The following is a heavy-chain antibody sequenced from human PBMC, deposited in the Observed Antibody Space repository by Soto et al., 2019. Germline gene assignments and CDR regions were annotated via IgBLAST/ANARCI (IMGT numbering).Heavy chain of an antibody. CDR1: GGTFSSYA. D-gene: IGHD2-21*02. CDR3: ARSIVVVTALDY. J-gene: IGHJ4*02. Sequence: SVKVSCKASGGTFSSYAISWVRQAPGQGLEWMGGIIPIFGTAKYAQKFQGRVTITADESTSTAYMELSSLRSEDTAVYYCARSIVVVTALDYWGQGTLVTVSS. CDR2: IIPIFGTA. V-gene: IGHV1-69*13.